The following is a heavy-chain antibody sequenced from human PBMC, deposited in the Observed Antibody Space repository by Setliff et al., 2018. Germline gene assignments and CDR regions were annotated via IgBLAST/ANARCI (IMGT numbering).Heavy chain of an antibody. CDR3: AKELNRWFGEFAFDV. CDR1: GYTFAGYY. J-gene: IGHJ3*01. V-gene: IGHV1-2*02. CDR2: INPNSGGA. D-gene: IGHD3-10*01. Sequence: ASVKVSCKASGYTFAGYYMHWVRQAPGQGLEWMGWINPNSGGANYAQKFQGRVTMTRDTSISTGYMELSRLRSDDTAVYYCAKELNRWFGEFAFDVWGPGTRGTVSS.